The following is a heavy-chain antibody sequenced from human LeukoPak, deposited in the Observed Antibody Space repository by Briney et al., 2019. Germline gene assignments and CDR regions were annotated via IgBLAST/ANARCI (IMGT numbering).Heavy chain of an antibody. CDR1: GYTFTSYG. J-gene: IGHJ6*03. CDR3: ARDKSTYDILTGYYYYMDV. V-gene: IGHV1-18*01. Sequence: ASVKVSCKASGYTFTSYGISWVRQAPGQGLEWMGWISAYNGNTNYAQKLQGRVTMTTDTSTSTAYMELRSLGSDDTAVYYCARDKSTYDILTGYYYYMDVWGKGTTVTVSS. D-gene: IGHD3-9*01. CDR2: ISAYNGNT.